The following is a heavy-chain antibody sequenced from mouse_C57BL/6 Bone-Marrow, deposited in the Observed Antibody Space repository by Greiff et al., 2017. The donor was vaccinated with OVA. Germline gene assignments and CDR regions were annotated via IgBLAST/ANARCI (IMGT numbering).Heavy chain of an antibody. CDR1: GFTFSDYG. Sequence: EVQLQESGGGLVKPGGSLKLSCAASGFTFSDYGMHWVRQAPEKGLEWVAYISRGSSTIYYADTVKGRFTLSRDNAKNTLFLQMTSLRSEDTAMYYCARTYDYDYWGQGTTLTVSS. CDR2: ISRGSSTI. D-gene: IGHD2-4*01. V-gene: IGHV5-17*01. J-gene: IGHJ2*01. CDR3: ARTYDYDY.